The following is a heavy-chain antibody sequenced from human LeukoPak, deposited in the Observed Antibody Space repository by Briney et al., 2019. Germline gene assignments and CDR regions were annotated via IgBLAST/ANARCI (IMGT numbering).Heavy chain of an antibody. V-gene: IGHV3-23*01. CDR2: ILGSGGST. D-gene: IGHD4-17*01. J-gene: IGHJ5*02. CDR1: GFTFSTSA. Sequence: GGSLRLSCAASGFTFSTSAMSWVRQAPGKGLEWVPGILGSGGSTYYADSVKGRFTISRDNSKNTLYLQMSRLRAEDTAVYYCAKAMYDYGDPVGWFDPWGQGTLVTVSS. CDR3: AKAMYDYGDPVGWFDP.